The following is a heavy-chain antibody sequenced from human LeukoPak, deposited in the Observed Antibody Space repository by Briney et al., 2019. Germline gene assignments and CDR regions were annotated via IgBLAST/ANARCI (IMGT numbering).Heavy chain of an antibody. Sequence: PSETLSLTCAVSGEPFSGYYWGWIRQPPGKGLELIGEINRHGNTDYNPSLKSRVSMSIDTSKNQFSLKLSSVTAADTAVYYCAREGYYDTSASGAFDIWGQGTMVTVSS. D-gene: IGHD3-22*01. CDR2: INRHGNT. CDR3: AREGYYDTSASGAFDI. V-gene: IGHV4-34*01. CDR1: GEPFSGYY. J-gene: IGHJ3*02.